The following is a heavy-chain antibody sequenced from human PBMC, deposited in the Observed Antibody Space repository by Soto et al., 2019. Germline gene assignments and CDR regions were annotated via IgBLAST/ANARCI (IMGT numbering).Heavy chain of an antibody. CDR2: IYHSGST. V-gene: IGHV4-4*02. Sequence: QVQLQESGPGLVKPSGTLSLTCAVSSGSISSSNWWSWVRQPPGKGLEGIGEIYHSGSTNYNPSLKTRVTISVDKSKNRFSLKLGSVNAADTAVYYCAREWVRRGWYQDGGHDAFDIWGQGTMVTVSS. J-gene: IGHJ3*02. D-gene: IGHD6-19*01. CDR1: SGSISSSNW. CDR3: AREWVRRGWYQDGGHDAFDI.